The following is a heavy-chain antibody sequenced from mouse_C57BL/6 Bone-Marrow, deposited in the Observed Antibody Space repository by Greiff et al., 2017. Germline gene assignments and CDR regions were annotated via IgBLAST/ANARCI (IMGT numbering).Heavy chain of an antibody. J-gene: IGHJ2*01. CDR1: GFSLTSYA. CDR3: ARGPTVVATDFDY. D-gene: IGHD1-1*01. V-gene: IGHV2-9-1*01. Sequence: VQVVESGPGLVAPSQSLSITCTVSGFSLTSYAISWVRQPPGKGLEWLGVIWTGGGTNYNSALKSRLSISKDNSKSQVFLKMNSLQTDDTARYYCARGPTVVATDFDYWGQGTTLTVSS. CDR2: IWTGGGT.